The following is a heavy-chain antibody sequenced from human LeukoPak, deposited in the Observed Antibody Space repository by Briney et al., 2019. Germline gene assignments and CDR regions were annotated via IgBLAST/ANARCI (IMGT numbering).Heavy chain of an antibody. D-gene: IGHD5-24*01. Sequence: ASVKVSCKASGYTFTSYYMHWVRQAPGQGLEWMGTINPSGGSTSYAQKFQGRVTMTRDMSTSTVYMELSSLRSEDTAVYYCARDSEMATMVDPWGQGTLVTVSS. CDR1: GYTFTSYY. V-gene: IGHV1-46*01. CDR2: INPSGGST. CDR3: ARDSEMATMVDP. J-gene: IGHJ5*02.